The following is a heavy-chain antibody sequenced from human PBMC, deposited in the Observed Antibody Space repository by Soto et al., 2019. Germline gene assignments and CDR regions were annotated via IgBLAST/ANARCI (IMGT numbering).Heavy chain of an antibody. V-gene: IGHV1-18*01. CDR2: ISTYNGDA. CDR1: GYTFSTSG. D-gene: IGHD6-6*01. CDR3: AREGPRPYYYYGMDV. J-gene: IGHJ6*02. Sequence: QAQLEQSGAEVKKPGASVKVPCKSSGYTFSTSGISWVRQAPGQGLEWMGWISTYNGDANYAQRFQGRVTMTTDTSTSTTFMELRSLRSDDTAVYYCAREGPRPYYYYGMDVWGQGTTVTVSS.